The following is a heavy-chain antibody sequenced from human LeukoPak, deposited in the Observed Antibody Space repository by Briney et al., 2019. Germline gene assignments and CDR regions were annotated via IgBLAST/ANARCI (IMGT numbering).Heavy chain of an antibody. J-gene: IGHJ5*02. CDR1: GYSISSGYY. Sequence: SETLSLTCTVSGYSISSGYYWGWIRQPPGKGLEWIGSIYHSGSTYYNPSLKSRVTISVDTSKNQFSLKLSSVTAADTAVYYCARQMAYYYGSGSYLPKWFDPWGQGTLVTVSS. V-gene: IGHV4-38-2*02. CDR3: ARQMAYYYGSGSYLPKWFDP. D-gene: IGHD3-10*01. CDR2: IYHSGST.